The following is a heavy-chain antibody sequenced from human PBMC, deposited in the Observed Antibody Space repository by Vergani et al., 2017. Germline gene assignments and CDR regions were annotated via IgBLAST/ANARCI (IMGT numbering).Heavy chain of an antibody. D-gene: IGHD2-2*02. J-gene: IGHJ2*01. CDR2: IYPGDSDT. CDR3: ARHRLDCSSTSCYSARYFDL. Sequence: EVQLVQSGAEVKKPGESLKISCKGSGYSFTSYWIGWVRQMPGKGLEWKGIIYPGDSDTRYSPSVQGQVTISADKSISTAYLQWSSLKASDTAMYYCARHRLDCSSTSCYSARYFDLWGRGTLVTVSS. CDR1: GYSFTSYW. V-gene: IGHV5-51*01.